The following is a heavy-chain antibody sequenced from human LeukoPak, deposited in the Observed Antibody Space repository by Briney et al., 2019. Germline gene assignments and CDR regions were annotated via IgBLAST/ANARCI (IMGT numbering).Heavy chain of an antibody. V-gene: IGHV4-39*01. Sequence: SETLSLTCTVSGGSISSSSYYWGWIRQPPGKGLEWIGSIYYSGSTYYNPSLKGRVTISVDTSKNQFSLKLSSVTAADAAVYYCARLGSKLRFLEWLSDSWGQGTLVTVSS. CDR2: IYYSGST. D-gene: IGHD3-3*01. CDR3: ARLGSKLRFLEWLSDS. CDR1: GGSISSSSYY. J-gene: IGHJ4*02.